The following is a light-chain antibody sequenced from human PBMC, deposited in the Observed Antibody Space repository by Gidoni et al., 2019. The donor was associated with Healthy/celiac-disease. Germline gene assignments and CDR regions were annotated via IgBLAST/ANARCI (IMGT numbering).Light chain of an antibody. J-gene: IGKJ2*01. V-gene: IGKV3-11*01. CDR3: QQRSNWPPMYT. CDR2: DAS. Sequence: ELVFTQSPATLSLSPGERATLSCRASQSVSSYLAWYQQKPGQAPRLLIYDASNRTTGIPARFSGSGSGTDFTLTISSLEPEDCAVYYCQQRSNWPPMYTFGQXTKLEIK. CDR1: QSVSSY.